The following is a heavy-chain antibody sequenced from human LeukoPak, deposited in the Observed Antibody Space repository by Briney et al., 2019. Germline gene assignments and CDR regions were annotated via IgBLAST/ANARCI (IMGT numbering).Heavy chain of an antibody. D-gene: IGHD3-10*01. V-gene: IGHV3-33*01. CDR2: IWYDGSNK. CDR1: GFTFSTYG. J-gene: IGHJ4*02. CDR3: ARGGISVRGINY. Sequence: GGSLRLSCAASGFTFSTYGMHWVRQAPGKGLEWAAVIWYDGSNKYYADSVKGRFTISRDNSKNTLYLQMNSLRAEDTAVYYCARGGISVRGINYWGQGTLVTVSS.